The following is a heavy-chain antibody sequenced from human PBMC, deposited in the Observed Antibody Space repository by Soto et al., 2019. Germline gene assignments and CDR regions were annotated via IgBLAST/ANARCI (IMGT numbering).Heavy chain of an antibody. CDR1: GGSISSSSYY. V-gene: IGHV4-39*01. D-gene: IGHD1-26*01. J-gene: IGHJ3*02. CDR2: IYYSGST. CDR3: ASVTVPGELLGDAFDI. Sequence: SETLSLTCTVSGGSISSSSYYWGWIRQPPGKGLEWIGSIYYSGSTYYNPSLKSRVTISVDTSKNQFSLKLSSVTAADTAVYYCASVTVPGELLGDAFDIWGQGTMVTVSS.